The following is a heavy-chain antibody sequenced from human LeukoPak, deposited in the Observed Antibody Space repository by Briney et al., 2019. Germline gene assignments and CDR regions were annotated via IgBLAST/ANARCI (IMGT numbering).Heavy chain of an antibody. CDR2: IYPGDSDT. D-gene: IGHD4-17*01. CDR1: GYSFSTYW. V-gene: IGHV5-51*01. Sequence: NHGESLKISCKGSGYSFSTYWIGWVRQLPGKGLEWMGIIYPGDSDTKYSPSFQGQVTISADKSISTAYLQWSSLKASDTAMYYCARPNYGASDYWGQGTLVTVSS. CDR3: ARPNYGASDY. J-gene: IGHJ4*02.